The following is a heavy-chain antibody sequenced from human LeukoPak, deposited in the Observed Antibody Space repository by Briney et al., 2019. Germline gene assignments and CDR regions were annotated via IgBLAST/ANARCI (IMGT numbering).Heavy chain of an antibody. Sequence: ASVKVSCKASGYTFTNYGINWVRQAPGQGLEWMGWISAYNGNTNYEQKFQGRVTMTTDTSTTTAYMELRSLRSEDMAVYYCARADSGSYYKGNLLFDYWGQGTLVTISS. D-gene: IGHD3-10*01. J-gene: IGHJ4*02. CDR1: GYTFTNYG. V-gene: IGHV1-18*03. CDR2: ISAYNGNT. CDR3: ARADSGSYYKGNLLFDY.